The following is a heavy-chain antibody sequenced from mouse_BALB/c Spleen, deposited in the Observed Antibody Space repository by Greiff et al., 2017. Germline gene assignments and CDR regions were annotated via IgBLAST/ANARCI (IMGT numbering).Heavy chain of an antibody. J-gene: IGHJ4*01. V-gene: IGHV5-17*02. D-gene: IGHD2-14*01. CDR3: ASHRYDDAMDY. Sequence: EVQGVESGGGLVQPGGSRKLSCAASGFTFSSFGMHWVRQAPEKGLEWVAYISSGSSTIYYADTVKGRFTISRDNPKNTLFLQMTSLRSEDTAMYYCASHRYDDAMDYWGQGTSVTVSS. CDR2: ISSGSSTI. CDR1: GFTFSSFG.